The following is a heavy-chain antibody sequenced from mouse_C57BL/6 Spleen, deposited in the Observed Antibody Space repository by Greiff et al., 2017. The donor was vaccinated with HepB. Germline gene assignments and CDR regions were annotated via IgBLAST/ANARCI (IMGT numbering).Heavy chain of an antibody. V-gene: IGHV1-15*01. CDR1: GYTFTDYE. Sequence: VQLQQSGAELVRPGASVTLSCKASGYTFTDYEMHWVKQTPVHGLEWIGAIDPETGGTAYNQKFKGKAILTADKSSSTAYMKLRSLTSEDSAVYYCTRQRAYYSNYEGFAYWGQGTLVTVSA. D-gene: IGHD2-5*01. CDR2: IDPETGGT. J-gene: IGHJ3*01. CDR3: TRQRAYYSNYEGFAY.